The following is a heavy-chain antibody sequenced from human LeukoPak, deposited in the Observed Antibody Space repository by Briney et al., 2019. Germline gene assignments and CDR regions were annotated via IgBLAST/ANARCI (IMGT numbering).Heavy chain of an antibody. V-gene: IGHV3-30*04. D-gene: IGHD6-19*01. CDR1: GFTFSTYA. CDR2: ISYDGSNK. CDR3: ARGVRIAVAGYIDY. J-gene: IGHJ4*02. Sequence: PGRSLRLSCAASGFTFSTYAMHWVRQAPGKGLEWGAAISYDGSNKNYADSVKGRFTISRDNSKNTLYLQMTSLRAEDTAVYYCARGVRIAVAGYIDYWGQGTLVTVPS.